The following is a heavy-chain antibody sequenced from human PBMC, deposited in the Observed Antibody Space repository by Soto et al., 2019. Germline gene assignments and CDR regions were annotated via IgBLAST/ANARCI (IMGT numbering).Heavy chain of an antibody. D-gene: IGHD6-19*01. V-gene: IGHV3-9*01. Sequence: EVQLVESGGGLVQPGKSLRLSCAASGFTFDDYAMHWVRQAPGKGLEWVSGISWNSGSIGYADSVKGRFTVSRDNAKNSLYLQMNSLRAEDTALYYCAKDVDEAVSGGDAFDIWGQGTMVTVSS. J-gene: IGHJ3*02. CDR2: ISWNSGSI. CDR3: AKDVDEAVSGGDAFDI. CDR1: GFTFDDYA.